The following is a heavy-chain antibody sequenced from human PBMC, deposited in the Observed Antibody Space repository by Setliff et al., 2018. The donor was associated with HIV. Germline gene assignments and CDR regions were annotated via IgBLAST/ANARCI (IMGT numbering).Heavy chain of an antibody. Sequence: SETLSLTCTVSGGSINSHYWSWVRQPPGKGLEWIGSIYYSRNTNYNPSLKSRVTISVETSKNQFSLNLNSVTAADTAVYYCAKDMGAATPPSYWGQGTLVTVSS. J-gene: IGHJ4*02. V-gene: IGHV4-59*11. CDR2: IYYSRNT. D-gene: IGHD2-15*01. CDR1: GGSINSHY. CDR3: AKDMGAATPPSY.